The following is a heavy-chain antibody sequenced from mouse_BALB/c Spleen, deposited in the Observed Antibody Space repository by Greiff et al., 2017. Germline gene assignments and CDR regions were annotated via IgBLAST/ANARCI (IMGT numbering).Heavy chain of an antibody. D-gene: IGHD2-12*01. CDR1: GYTFTSYW. CDR3: ARYPQRRFYCDY. V-gene: IGHV1-7*01. CDR2: INPSTGYT. Sequence: VQLQQSGAELAKPGASVKMSCKASGYTFTSYWMHWVKQRPGQGLEWIGYINPSTGYTEYNQKFKDKATLTADKSSSTAYMQLSSLTSEDSAVYYCARYPQRRFYCDYWGQGTTLTVSS. J-gene: IGHJ2*01.